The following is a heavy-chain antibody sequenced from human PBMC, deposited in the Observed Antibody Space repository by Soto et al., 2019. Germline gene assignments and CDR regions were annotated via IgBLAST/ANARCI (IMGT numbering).Heavy chain of an antibody. Sequence: GSLRLSCAASGFTFSNAWINWVRQAPGKGLEWIGYIYYSGSTNYNPSLKSRVTISVDTPKNQFSLKLSSVTAADTAVYYCARLAGYWGQGTLVTVSS. CDR2: IYYSGST. V-gene: IGHV4-59*01. CDR1: GFTFSNAW. D-gene: IGHD3-3*02. J-gene: IGHJ4*02. CDR3: ARLAGY.